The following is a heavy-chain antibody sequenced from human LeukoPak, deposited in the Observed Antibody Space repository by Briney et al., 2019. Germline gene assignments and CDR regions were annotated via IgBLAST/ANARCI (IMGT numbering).Heavy chain of an antibody. CDR3: ARDGATMVQGVIYNWFDP. J-gene: IGHJ5*02. CDR2: IIPILGIA. D-gene: IGHD3-10*01. Sequence: VASVKVSCKASGGTFSSYAISWVRQAPGQGLEWMGRIIPILGIANYAQKFQGRVTITADKSTSTAYMELSSLRSEDTAVYYCARDGATMVQGVIYNWFDPWGQGTLVTVSS. V-gene: IGHV1-69*04. CDR1: GGTFSSYA.